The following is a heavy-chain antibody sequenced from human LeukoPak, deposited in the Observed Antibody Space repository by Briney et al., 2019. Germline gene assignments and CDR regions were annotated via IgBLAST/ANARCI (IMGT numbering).Heavy chain of an antibody. Sequence: PGGSLRLSCASSGFTFNKYAMTWVRRAPGKGLEWVSSITASGDSTYCADSVKGRFTISRDNSKNTLYLQMSSLRAEDTAVYYCARDYPTSGIVTIFDYWGQGSLVTVSS. D-gene: IGHD1-1*01. CDR2: ITASGDST. J-gene: IGHJ4*02. CDR3: ARDYPTSGIVTIFDY. CDR1: GFTFNKYA. V-gene: IGHV3-23*01.